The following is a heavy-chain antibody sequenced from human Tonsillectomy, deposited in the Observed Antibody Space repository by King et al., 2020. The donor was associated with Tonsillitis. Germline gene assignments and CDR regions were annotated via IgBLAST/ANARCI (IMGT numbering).Heavy chain of an antibody. CDR2: IVPLIDTT. V-gene: IGHV1-69*04. CDR3: ARSIGYPDS. D-gene: IGHD2-15*01. Sequence: QVQLAQSAAEVKKPGSSVTVSCKASGGTFSGYVIHWVRQAPGQGFEWMGRIVPLIDTTDYAQKFQGRVTFTVDKSTSTTYMELGSLRSDDTAVYYCARSIGYPDSWGPGTLVSVSS. J-gene: IGHJ4*02. CDR1: GGTFSGYV.